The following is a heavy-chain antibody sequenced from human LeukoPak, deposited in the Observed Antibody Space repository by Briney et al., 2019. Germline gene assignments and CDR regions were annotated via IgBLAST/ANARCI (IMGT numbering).Heavy chain of an antibody. CDR1: GFTFIDCY. D-gene: IGHD1-26*01. Sequence: GGSLRLSCAASGFTFIDCYMTWIRQAPGKGLEWISYIGSSGSSKYYADSVKGRFTISRDNARNSLYLQMNSLRAEDTAVYYCARDRVTRELDYWGQGTLVTVSS. V-gene: IGHV3-11*01. CDR2: IGSSGSSK. CDR3: ARDRVTRELDY. J-gene: IGHJ4*02.